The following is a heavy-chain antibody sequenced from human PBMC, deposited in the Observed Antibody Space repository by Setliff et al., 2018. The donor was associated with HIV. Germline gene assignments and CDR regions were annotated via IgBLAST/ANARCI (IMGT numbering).Heavy chain of an antibody. Sequence: ASVKVSCKASGYTFTTYGISWVRQAPGQGLEWMGWISAYNGNTNYAQNLQGRVTMTTDTSTSTAYMELRSLRSDDTAMYYCARDGGPYCGGDCHLFRLPFQHWGQGTLVTVPS. J-gene: IGHJ1*01. V-gene: IGHV1-18*01. CDR2: ISAYNGNT. CDR3: ARDGGPYCGGDCHLFRLPFQH. D-gene: IGHD2-21*02. CDR1: GYTFTTYG.